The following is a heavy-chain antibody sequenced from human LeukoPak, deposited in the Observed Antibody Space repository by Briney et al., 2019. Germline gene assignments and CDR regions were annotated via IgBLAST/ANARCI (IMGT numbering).Heavy chain of an antibody. D-gene: IGHD3-22*01. CDR2: ISSSGSTI. V-gene: IGHV3-11*04. Sequence: GGSLGLSCAASGFTFSDYYMSWIRQAPGKGLEWVSYISSSGSTIYYADSVKGRFTISRDNSKNTLYLQMNSLRAEDTAVYYCAKDQVITMIVGGDLDYWGQGTLVTVSS. J-gene: IGHJ4*02. CDR3: AKDQVITMIVGGDLDY. CDR1: GFTFSDYY.